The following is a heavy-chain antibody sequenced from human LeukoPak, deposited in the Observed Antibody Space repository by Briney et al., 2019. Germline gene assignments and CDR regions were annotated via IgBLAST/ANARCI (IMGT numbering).Heavy chain of an antibody. J-gene: IGHJ4*02. Sequence: GGSPRLSCAASGFTFSSYSMNWVRQAPGKGLEWVSYISSSSSAIYYADSVKGRFTISRDNAKNSLYLQMNSLRAEDTAVYYCAREYYYDSSGYAAPGYWGQGTLVTVSS. CDR1: GFTFSSYS. D-gene: IGHD3-22*01. V-gene: IGHV3-48*01. CDR3: AREYYYDSSGYAAPGY. CDR2: ISSSSSAI.